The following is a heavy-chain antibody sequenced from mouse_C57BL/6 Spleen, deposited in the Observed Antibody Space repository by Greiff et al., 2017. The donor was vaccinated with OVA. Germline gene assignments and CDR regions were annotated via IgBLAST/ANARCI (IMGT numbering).Heavy chain of an antibody. CDR2: IRSKSNNYAT. CDR1: GFSFNTYA. J-gene: IGHJ4*01. V-gene: IGHV10-1*01. Sequence: EVKLVESGGGLVQPKGSLKLSCAASGFSFNTYAMNWVRQAPGKGLEWVARIRSKSNNYATYYADSVKDRFTISRDDSESMLYLQMNNLKTEDTAMYCCVRLYGSSYAMDYWGQGTSVTVSS. CDR3: VRLYGSSYAMDY. D-gene: IGHD1-1*01.